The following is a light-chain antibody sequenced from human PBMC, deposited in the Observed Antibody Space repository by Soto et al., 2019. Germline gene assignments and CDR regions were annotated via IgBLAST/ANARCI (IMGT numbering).Light chain of an antibody. Sequence: QSALTQPASVSGSPGQSITISCTGTSSDVGAYNYVSWYQQHLGKAPKLMIFEVSDRPSGVSNRFSGSKSCNTASLTISGLQAEDEADYYFSSYTSSNTLVFGGGTKLTVL. CDR2: EVS. J-gene: IGLJ2*01. CDR1: SSDVGAYNY. CDR3: SSYTSSNTLV. V-gene: IGLV2-14*01.